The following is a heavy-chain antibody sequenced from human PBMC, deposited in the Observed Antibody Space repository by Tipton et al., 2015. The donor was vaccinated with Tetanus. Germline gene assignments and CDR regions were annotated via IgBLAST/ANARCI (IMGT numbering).Heavy chain of an antibody. Sequence: TLSLTCTVSGGSISSYYWSWIRQPAGKGLEWIGRIYTSGSTNYNPSLKSRVTMSADTSKNQFSLKLSSVTAADTAVYYCARGVWFGPGPKYYFDYWGQGTLVTVSS. CDR1: GGSISSYY. J-gene: IGHJ4*02. CDR3: ARGVWFGPGPKYYFDY. D-gene: IGHD3-10*01. V-gene: IGHV4-4*07. CDR2: IYTSGST.